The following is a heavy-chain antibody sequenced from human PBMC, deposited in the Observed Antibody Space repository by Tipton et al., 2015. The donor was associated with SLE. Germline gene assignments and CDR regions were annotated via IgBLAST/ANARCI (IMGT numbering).Heavy chain of an antibody. CDR2: IIPIFGTA. V-gene: IGHV1-69*18. CDR3: ARVPYDYGDYVFRYYYGMDV. CDR1: GGTFSSYA. D-gene: IGHD4-17*01. Sequence: QVQLVQSGAEVKKPGSSVKVSCKASGGTFSSYAISWVRQAPGQGLEWMGRIIPIFGTANYAQKFQGRVTITADESTSTAYMELSSLRSEDTAAYYCARVPYDYGDYVFRYYYGMDVWGQGTTVTVSS. J-gene: IGHJ6*02.